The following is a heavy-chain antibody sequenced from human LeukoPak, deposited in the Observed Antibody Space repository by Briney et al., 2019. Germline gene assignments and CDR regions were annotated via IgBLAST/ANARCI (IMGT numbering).Heavy chain of an antibody. CDR2: MNYSGST. CDR1: GASISSSSYY. Sequence: TTSETLSLTCTVSGASISSSSYYWGWIRQPPGKGLEWIGSMNYSGSTYYNPSLKSRVTISVDTSKNQFSLKLSSVTAADTAVYYCARHWVVTPNYWGQGTLVTVSS. V-gene: IGHV4-39*01. D-gene: IGHD2-21*02. CDR3: ARHWVVTPNY. J-gene: IGHJ4*02.